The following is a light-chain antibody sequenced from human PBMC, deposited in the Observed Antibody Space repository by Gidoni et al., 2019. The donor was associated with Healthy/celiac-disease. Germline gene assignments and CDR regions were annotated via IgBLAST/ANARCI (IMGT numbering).Light chain of an antibody. CDR2: AAS. V-gene: IGKV1-39*01. CDR3: QQSYRTPYS. J-gene: IGKJ2*03. Sequence: DIQMTQSPSSLSASVGDRVTITCRASESIGSYLNLNWYQQKPGKAPRLLISAASNLQSGVPSRFSGSGSGTDFTLTINGLQPEDFATYYCQQSYRTPYSFGQGTKLEVK. CDR1: ESIGSY.